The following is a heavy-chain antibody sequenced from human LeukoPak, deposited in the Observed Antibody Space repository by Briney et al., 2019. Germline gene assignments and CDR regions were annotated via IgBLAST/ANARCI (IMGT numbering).Heavy chain of an antibody. Sequence: GSLRLSCAASGFTFSSYWMSWVRQAPGKGLEWIGEINHSGSTNYNPSLKSRVTISVDTSKNQFSLKPSSVTAADTAVYYCARGWRTVVYAPNWFDPWGQGTLVTVSS. CDR2: INHSGST. D-gene: IGHD2-8*02. CDR3: ARGWRTVVYAPNWFDP. CDR1: GFTFSSYW. J-gene: IGHJ5*02. V-gene: IGHV4-34*01.